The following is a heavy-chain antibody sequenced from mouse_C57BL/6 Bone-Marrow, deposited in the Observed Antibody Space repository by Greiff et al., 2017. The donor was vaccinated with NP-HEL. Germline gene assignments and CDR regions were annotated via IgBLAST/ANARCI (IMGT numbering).Heavy chain of an antibody. V-gene: IGHV1-50*01. J-gene: IGHJ3*01. CDR3: AVGFAY. CDR2: IDPSDSYT. CDR1: GYTFTSYW. Sequence: VQLQESGAELVKPGASVKLSCKASGYTFTSYWMQWVKQRPGQGLEWIGEIDPSDSYTNYNQKFKGKATLTVDTSSSTAYMQLSSLTSEDSAVYYCAVGFAYWGQGTLVTVSA.